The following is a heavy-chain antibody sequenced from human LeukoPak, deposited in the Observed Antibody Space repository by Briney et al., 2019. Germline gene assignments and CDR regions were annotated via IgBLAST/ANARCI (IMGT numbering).Heavy chain of an antibody. V-gene: IGHV3-23*01. CDR1: GFTFSSYA. CDR2: ISGSGGST. Sequence: GGTLRLSCAASGFTFSSYAMSWVRQAPGKGLEWVSAISGSGGSTYYADSVKGRFTISRDNAKNSLYLQMNSLRAEDTAVYYCASGSGIAVAGTLRGPLWGQGTLVTVSS. J-gene: IGHJ4*02. D-gene: IGHD6-19*01. CDR3: ASGSGIAVAGTLRGPL.